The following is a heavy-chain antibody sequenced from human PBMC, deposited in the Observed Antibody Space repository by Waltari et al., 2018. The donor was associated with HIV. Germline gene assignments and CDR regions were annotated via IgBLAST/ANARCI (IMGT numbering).Heavy chain of an antibody. Sequence: QVQLVQSGAAVKKPGSSVKVSCKASGGTFSSYAISWVRHAPGQGLEWMGGIIPIFGTANYAQKFKGRVTITADESTSTAYMELSSLRSEDTAVYYCARDREVGARGAFDIWGQGTMVTVSS. J-gene: IGHJ3*02. D-gene: IGHD1-26*01. CDR1: GGTFSSYA. CDR3: ARDREVGARGAFDI. V-gene: IGHV1-69*01. CDR2: IIPIFGTA.